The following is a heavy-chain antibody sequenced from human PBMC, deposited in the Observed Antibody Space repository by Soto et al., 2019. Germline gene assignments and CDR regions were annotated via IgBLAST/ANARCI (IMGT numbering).Heavy chain of an antibody. CDR1: GGSISSGGYY. CDR2: IYYSGST. V-gene: IGHV4-31*03. D-gene: IGHD5-12*01. CDR3: AACTLEYSGYDLWIGY. J-gene: IGHJ4*02. Sequence: SETLSLTCTVSGGSISSGGYYWSWIRQHPGKGLEWIGYIYYSGSTYYNPSLKSRVTISVDTSKNQFSLKLSSVTAADTAVYYCAACTLEYSGYDLWIGYWGQGTLVTVSS.